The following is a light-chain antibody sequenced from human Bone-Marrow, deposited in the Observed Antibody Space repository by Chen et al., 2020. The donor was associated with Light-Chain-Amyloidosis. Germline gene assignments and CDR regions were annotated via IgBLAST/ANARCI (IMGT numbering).Light chain of an antibody. CDR1: TSDVGGYNY. V-gene: IGLV2-14*01. J-gene: IGLJ2*01. Sequence: QSAPTQPASVSGSPGQPITIACTGTTSDVGGYNYVSWYQQHPGKAPKLMIYDVSNRPSGVSNRFSGSKSGNTASLTTSGLQAEDEADYYCSSYTSSSTRVFGGGTKLTVL. CDR2: DVS. CDR3: SSYTSSSTRV.